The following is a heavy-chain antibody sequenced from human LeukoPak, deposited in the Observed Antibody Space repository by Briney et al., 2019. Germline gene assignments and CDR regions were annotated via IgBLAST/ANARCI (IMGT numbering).Heavy chain of an antibody. V-gene: IGHV3-21*01. CDR1: GFTFSSYS. J-gene: IGHJ4*02. CDR2: ISSGSSYL. D-gene: IGHD6-6*01. CDR3: ARDHLTYSSSSDFDY. Sequence: GESLRLSCAASGFTFSSYSMNWVRQAPGKGLEWVSSISSGSSYLYYADSMKGRFTISRDNAKNSLYLQMNSLRAEDTAVYYCARDHLTYSSSSDFDYWGQGTLVTVSS.